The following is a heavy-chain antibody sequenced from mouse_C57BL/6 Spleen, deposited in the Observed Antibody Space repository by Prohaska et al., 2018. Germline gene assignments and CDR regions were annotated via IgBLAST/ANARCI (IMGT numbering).Heavy chain of an antibody. CDR2: IDPNSGGT. J-gene: IGHJ2*01. D-gene: IGHD4-1*01. CDR1: GYTFTSYW. CDR3: ARERSLTGTYYFDY. Sequence: QVQLQQPGTELVMPGASVKLSCKASGYTFTSYWMHWVKQRPGRGLEWIGRIDPNSGGTKYNEKFKSKATLTVDKPSSTAYMQLSSLTSEDSAVYYCARERSLTGTYYFDYWGQGTTLTVSS. V-gene: IGHV1-72*01.